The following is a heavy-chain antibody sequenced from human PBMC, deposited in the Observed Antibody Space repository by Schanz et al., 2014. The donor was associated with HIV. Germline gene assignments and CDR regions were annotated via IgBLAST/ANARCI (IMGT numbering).Heavy chain of an antibody. Sequence: QVQLVESGGGVVQPGRSLRLSCAASGFTFNSYGMHWVRQAPGKGLEWVAAIWNDGSNKFYADSVKGRFTISRDNSKNTLYLQMNNLRAEDTAVYGCAKDRNHYDSRYRGKGNYYYYYGMDVWGQGTTVTVSS. CDR1: GFTFNSYG. D-gene: IGHD3-22*01. CDR3: AKDRNHYDSRYRGKGNYYYYYGMDV. CDR2: IWNDGSNK. V-gene: IGHV3-33*06. J-gene: IGHJ6*02.